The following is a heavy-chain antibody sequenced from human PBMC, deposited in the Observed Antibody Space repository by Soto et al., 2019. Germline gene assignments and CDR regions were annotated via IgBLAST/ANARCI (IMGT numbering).Heavy chain of an antibody. V-gene: IGHV3-53*04. CDR2: IYSGGST. J-gene: IGHJ4*02. CDR3: ARVGQLVGYAYYFDY. Sequence: EVQLVESGGGLVQPGGSLRLSCAASGFTVSSNYISWVRQAPGKGLEWVSVIYSGGSTYYADSVKGRFTISRHNSKNTLYLQMNSLRAEDTAVYYCARVGQLVGYAYYFDYWGQGTLVTVSS. D-gene: IGHD6-6*01. CDR1: GFTVSSNY.